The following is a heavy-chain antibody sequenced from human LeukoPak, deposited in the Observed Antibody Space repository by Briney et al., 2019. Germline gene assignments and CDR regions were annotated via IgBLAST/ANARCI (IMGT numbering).Heavy chain of an antibody. CDR3: ASRQYDILTGYDGALDI. V-gene: IGHV3-23*01. CDR1: GFTFSTFA. Sequence: GGSLILSCAASGFTFSTFAMGWVRQAPGKGLEWVSIISASGGSTYYADSVKGRFTISRDNSKNTLYLQMNSLRAEDTAVYYCASRQYDILTGYDGALDIWGQGTMVTVSS. D-gene: IGHD3-9*01. J-gene: IGHJ3*02. CDR2: ISASGGST.